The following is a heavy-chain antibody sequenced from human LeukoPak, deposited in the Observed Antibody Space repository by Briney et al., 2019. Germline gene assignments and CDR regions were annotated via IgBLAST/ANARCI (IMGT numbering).Heavy chain of an antibody. CDR2: IYTSGST. CDR3: ARDRVVGATTEGGGFDY. J-gene: IGHJ4*02. Sequence: SETLSLTCTVSGGSISSYYWSWIRQPAGKGLEWIGRIYTSGSTNYNPSLKSRVTMSVDTPKNQFSLKLSSVTAADTAVYYCARDRVVGATTEGGGFDYWGQGTLVTVSS. D-gene: IGHD1-26*01. CDR1: GGSISSYY. V-gene: IGHV4-4*07.